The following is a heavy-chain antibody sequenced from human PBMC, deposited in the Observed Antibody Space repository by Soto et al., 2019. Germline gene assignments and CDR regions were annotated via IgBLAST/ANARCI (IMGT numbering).Heavy chain of an antibody. Sequence: QVQLVQSGAEVKKPGSSVKVSCKASGGTFSSYAISWVRQAPGQGLEWMGGIIPIFGTANYAQKFQGRVTITADESTSTAYMELSSLRSEDTAVYYCARELKLTVPGPDSWYFDLWGRGTLVTVSS. D-gene: IGHD6-19*01. CDR2: IIPIFGTA. V-gene: IGHV1-69*01. CDR1: GGTFSSYA. CDR3: ARELKLTVPGPDSWYFDL. J-gene: IGHJ2*01.